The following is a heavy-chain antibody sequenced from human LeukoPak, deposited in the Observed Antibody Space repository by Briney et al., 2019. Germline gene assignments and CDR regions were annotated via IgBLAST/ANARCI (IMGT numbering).Heavy chain of an antibody. CDR2: IYPGDSDT. CDR1: GYSFTTYW. V-gene: IGHV5-51*01. CDR3: ARLVTSYFDY. Sequence: GESLKISCKGSGYSFTTYWIGWVRPVPGKGLEWMGIIYPGDSDTKYSPSFQGQVTISADESISTAYLQWSSLKASDTAMYYCARLVTSYFDYWGQGTLVTVSS. J-gene: IGHJ4*02. D-gene: IGHD4-11*01.